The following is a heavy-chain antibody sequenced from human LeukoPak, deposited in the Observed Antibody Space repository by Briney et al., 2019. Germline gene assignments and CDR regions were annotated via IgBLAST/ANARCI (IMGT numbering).Heavy chain of an antibody. D-gene: IGHD6-13*01. CDR2: INPNSGGT. V-gene: IGHV1-2*02. CDR3: ARSPRGYSSSWYIFRWFDP. CDR1: GYTFTGYY. Sequence: ASVKVSCKASGYTFTGYYMHWVRQAPGQGLEWMGWINPNSGGTNYAQKFQGRVTMTRDTSISTAYMELSRLRSDDTAVYYCARSPRGYSSSWYIFRWFDPWGQGTQVTVSS. J-gene: IGHJ5*02.